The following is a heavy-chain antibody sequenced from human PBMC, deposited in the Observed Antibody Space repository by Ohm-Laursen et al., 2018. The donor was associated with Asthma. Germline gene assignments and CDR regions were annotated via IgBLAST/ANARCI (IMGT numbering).Heavy chain of an antibody. J-gene: IGHJ3*02. CDR3: SRVKKFSSAFDI. V-gene: IGHV3-21*01. CDR1: GFAFSSYI. Sequence: SLRLSCSASGFAFSSYIMNWVRQAPGKGLEWVPSIKSGTSDTYYADSVKGRFTISRDNAKNSLYLQMNSLRADDTAVYYCSRVKKFSSAFDIWGQGTMVTVSS. CDR2: IKSGTSDT. D-gene: IGHD3-3*01.